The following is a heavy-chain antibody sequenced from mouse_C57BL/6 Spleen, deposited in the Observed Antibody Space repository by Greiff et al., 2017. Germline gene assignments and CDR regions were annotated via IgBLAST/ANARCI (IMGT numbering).Heavy chain of an antibody. D-gene: IGHD2-5*01. V-gene: IGHV1-67*01. CDR2: ISTYYGDA. Sequence: LEESGPELVRPGVSVKISCKGSGYTFTDYAMHWVKQSHAKSLEWIGVISTYYGDASYNQKFKDKATMTVDKSSSTAYMELARLTSEDSAVYYCARAYSNSISPYYYAMDYWGQGTSVTVSS. CDR3: ARAYSNSISPYYYAMDY. J-gene: IGHJ4*01. CDR1: GYTFTDYA.